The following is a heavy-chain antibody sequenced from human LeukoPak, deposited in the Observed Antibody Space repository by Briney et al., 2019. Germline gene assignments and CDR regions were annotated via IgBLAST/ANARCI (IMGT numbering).Heavy chain of an antibody. CDR1: EFTFSTYS. CDR3: AKDRRTGSYQYVVY. V-gene: IGHV3-21*04. D-gene: IGHD1-26*01. Sequence: GGSLRLSCAASEFTFSTYSMNWVRQAPGKGLEWVSSISSSSSYIYYADSVKGRFTISRDNSKNTLYLQMNSLRAEDTAVYYCAKDRRTGSYQYVVYWGQGTLVTVSS. CDR2: ISSSSSYI. J-gene: IGHJ4*02.